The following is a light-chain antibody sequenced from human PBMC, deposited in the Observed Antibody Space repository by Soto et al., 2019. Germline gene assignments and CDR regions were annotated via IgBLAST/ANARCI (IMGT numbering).Light chain of an antibody. Sequence: QSVLTQPPSVSGAPGQRVTISCIGSSSNIGAGYDVHWYEQLPGKAPKLLIYGNSNRPSGVPDRFSGSKSGTSASLAITGLQDEDEADYYCQSYDSSLSGLYVFGTGTKVTVL. CDR1: SSNIGAGYD. V-gene: IGLV1-40*01. J-gene: IGLJ1*01. CDR2: GNS. CDR3: QSYDSSLSGLYV.